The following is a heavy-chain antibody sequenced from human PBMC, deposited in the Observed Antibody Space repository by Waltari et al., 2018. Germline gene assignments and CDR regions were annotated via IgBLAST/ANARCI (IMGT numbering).Heavy chain of an antibody. D-gene: IGHD3-10*01. CDR1: GLTFSDYY. CDR2: FDPEFGQA. J-gene: IGHJ3*01. V-gene: IGHV1-69-2*01. CDR3: ATALGDNTSASRPFHL. Sequence: EVQLRQSGAAVRKSGTQVQICCTASGLTFSDYYITWVQQAPGKGLQWVGLFDPEFGQAIYAEKFQGRVTITADTSTDTVYFELSSLTSEDTAVFYCATALGDNTSASRPFHLWGQGTVITVSS.